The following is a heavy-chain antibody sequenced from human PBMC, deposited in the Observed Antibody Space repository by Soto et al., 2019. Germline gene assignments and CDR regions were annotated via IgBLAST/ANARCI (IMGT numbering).Heavy chain of an antibody. D-gene: IGHD2-21*01. CDR1: GFTFDDYA. CDR3: AKDIGHIVADDAFDI. V-gene: IGHV3-9*01. J-gene: IGHJ3*02. CDR2: ISWNSGSI. Sequence: GGSLRLSCAASGFTFDDYAMHWVRQAPGKGLEWVSGISWNSGSIGYADSVKGRFTISRDNAKNSLYLQMNSLRAEDTALYYCAKDIGHIVADDAFDIWGQGTMVTVSS.